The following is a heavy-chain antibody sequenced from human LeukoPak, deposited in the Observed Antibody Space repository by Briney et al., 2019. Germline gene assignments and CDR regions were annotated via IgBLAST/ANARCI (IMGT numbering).Heavy chain of an antibody. CDR3: AKAPSEYGSGSYRYYSDAFDI. CDR2: ISGSGGST. D-gene: IGHD3-10*01. Sequence: PGGSLRLSCAASGFTFSSYAMSWVRQAPGKGLEWVSAISGSGGSTYYADSVKGRFTISRDNSKNTLYLQMNSLRAEDTAVYYCAKAPSEYGSGSYRYYSDAFDIWGQGTMVTVSS. CDR1: GFTFSSYA. V-gene: IGHV3-23*01. J-gene: IGHJ3*02.